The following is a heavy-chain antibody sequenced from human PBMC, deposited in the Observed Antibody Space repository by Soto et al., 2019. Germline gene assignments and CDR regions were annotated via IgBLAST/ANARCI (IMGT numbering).Heavy chain of an antibody. J-gene: IGHJ5*02. V-gene: IGHV4-30-2*01. CDR2: IYHSGST. CDR3: ARGTRYCSGGSCYSWFDP. Sequence: SETLSLTCAVSGGSISSGGYSWSWIRQPPGKGLEWIGYIYHSGSTYYNPSLKSRVTISVDRSKNQFSLKLSSVTAADTAVYYCARGTRYCSGGSCYSWFDPWGQGTLVTVSS. CDR1: GGSISSGGYS. D-gene: IGHD2-15*01.